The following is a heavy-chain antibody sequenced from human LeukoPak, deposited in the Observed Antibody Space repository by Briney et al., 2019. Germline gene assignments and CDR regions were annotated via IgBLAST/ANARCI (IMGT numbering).Heavy chain of an antibody. J-gene: IGHJ4*02. D-gene: IGHD6-13*01. V-gene: IGHV4-34*01. CDR3: ARHKPAPLKRRIAAAGTNFDY. CDR1: GGSFSGYY. CDR2: INHSGST. Sequence: PSETLSLTCAVYGGSFSGYYWSWIRQPPGKGLEWIGEINHSGSTNYNPSLKSRVTISVDTSKNQFSLKLSSVTAADTAVYYCARHKPAPLKRRIAAAGTNFDYWGQGTLVTVSS.